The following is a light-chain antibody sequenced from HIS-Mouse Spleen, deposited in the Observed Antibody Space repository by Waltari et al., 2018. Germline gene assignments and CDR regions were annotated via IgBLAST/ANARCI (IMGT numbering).Light chain of an antibody. CDR2: EVT. Sequence: QSALTQPASVSGSPGQSITISCTGTSSDVGGYNYVSWYQQHPGKAPKLMIYEVTNRASWVSNRFSGSKSGNTAALTISGLQAEDEADYYCSSYTSSSTLVFGGGTKLTVL. CDR1: SSDVGGYNY. V-gene: IGLV2-14*01. CDR3: SSYTSSSTLV. J-gene: IGLJ3*02.